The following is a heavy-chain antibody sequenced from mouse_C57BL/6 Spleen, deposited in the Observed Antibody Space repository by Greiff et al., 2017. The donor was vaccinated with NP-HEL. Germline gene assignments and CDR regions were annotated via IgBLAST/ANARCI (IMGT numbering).Heavy chain of an antibody. CDR3: ARGGVYYAMDY. CDR2: INPGSGGT. J-gene: IGHJ4*01. V-gene: IGHV1-54*01. CDR1: GYAFTNYL. Sequence: VQLQQSGPELVRPGTSVKVSCKASGYAFTNYLIEWVKQRPGQGLEWIGVINPGSGGTNYNEKFKGKATLTADKSSSTAYMQLSSLTSEDSAVYFCARGGVYYAMDYWGQGTSVTVSS.